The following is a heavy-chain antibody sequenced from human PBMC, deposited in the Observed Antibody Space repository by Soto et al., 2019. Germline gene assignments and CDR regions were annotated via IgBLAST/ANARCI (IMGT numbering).Heavy chain of an antibody. CDR1: GGTFSSYT. D-gene: IGHD4-17*01. CDR3: ARPSDYGDYDGDFAY. J-gene: IGHJ4*02. V-gene: IGHV1-69*02. Sequence: QVKLVQSGAEVKKPGSSVKVSCKASGGTFSSYTISWVRQAPGQGLEWMGRIIPILGIANYAQKFQGRVTITADKSTSTAYMERSSLISEDTAVYYCARPSDYGDYDGDFAYWGQGTLVTVSS. CDR2: IIPILGIA.